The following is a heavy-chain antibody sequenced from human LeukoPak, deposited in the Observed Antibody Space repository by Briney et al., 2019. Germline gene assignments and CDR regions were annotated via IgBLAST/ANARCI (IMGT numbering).Heavy chain of an antibody. CDR3: ATPDCSSTSCYGVPGSGKFDY. CDR2: FDPEDGET. D-gene: IGHD2-2*01. CDR1: GYTLTELS. Sequence: ASVKVSCKVSGYTLTELSMHWVRQAPGKGLEWMGGFDPEDGETIYAQKFQGRVTMTEDTSTDTAYMELSSLRSEDTAVYYCATPDCSSTSCYGVPGSGKFDYWGQGPLVTVSS. V-gene: IGHV1-24*01. J-gene: IGHJ4*02.